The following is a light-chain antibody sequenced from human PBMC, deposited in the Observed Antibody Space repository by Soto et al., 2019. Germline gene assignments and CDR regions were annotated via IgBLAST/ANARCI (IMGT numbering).Light chain of an antibody. CDR1: SSDVGGYNY. V-gene: IGLV2-14*03. Sequence: QSALTQPPSVSGSPGQSITISCTGTSSDVGGYNYVSWYQQHPGKAPKLMIYDVINRPSGVSNRFSGSKSGNSASLTISGLQAEDEADYYCSSYTSSSTYVVFGGGTQLTVL. CDR3: SSYTSSSTYVV. CDR2: DVI. J-gene: IGLJ2*01.